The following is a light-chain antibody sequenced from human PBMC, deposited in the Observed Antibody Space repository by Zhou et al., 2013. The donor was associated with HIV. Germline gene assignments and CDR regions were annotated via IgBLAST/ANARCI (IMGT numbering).Light chain of an antibody. V-gene: IGKV1-39*01. CDR1: QSISTY. J-gene: IGKJ3*01. CDR2: AAS. Sequence: DIQMTQSPSSLSASVGDRVAFTCRASQSISTYLNWYQQKPGKAPKLLISAASNLQGGVPSRFRGSGSGTDFTLTISCLQSEDFATYYCQHYYSYPFTFGPWDQSGYQT. CDR3: QHYYSYPFT.